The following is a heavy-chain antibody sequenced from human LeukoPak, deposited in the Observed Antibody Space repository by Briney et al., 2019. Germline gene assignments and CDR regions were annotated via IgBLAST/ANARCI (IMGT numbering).Heavy chain of an antibody. V-gene: IGHV3-74*01. CDR1: GFTVSSNY. CDR3: ARGYSVRGDY. D-gene: IGHD2-21*01. Sequence: PGGSLRLSCTASGFTVSSNYMTWVRQAPGKGLVWVSRIHSDGTSTNYADSVKGRFTISRDNAKNTLYLQMNSLRVEDTAVYYCARGYSVRGDYWGQGTLVTVSS. CDR2: IHSDGTST. J-gene: IGHJ4*02.